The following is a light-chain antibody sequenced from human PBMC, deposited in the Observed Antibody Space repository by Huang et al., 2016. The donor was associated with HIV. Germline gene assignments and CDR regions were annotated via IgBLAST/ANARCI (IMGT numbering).Light chain of an antibody. CDR3: MQRIDFIT. CDR1: QSLLDSDDGNPN. Sequence: DIVMTQTPLSLPVTPGEPASISCRSSQSLLDSDDGNPNVDWYLQKPGQSPQLLIHTLSYRASGVLDRFSGSGSGTDFTLKISRVEAEDVGVYYCMQRIDFITFGQGTRLEIK. J-gene: IGKJ5*01. CDR2: TLS. V-gene: IGKV2-40*01.